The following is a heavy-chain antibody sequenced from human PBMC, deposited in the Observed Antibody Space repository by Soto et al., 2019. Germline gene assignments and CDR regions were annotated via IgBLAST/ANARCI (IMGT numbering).Heavy chain of an antibody. CDR3: ARDAYSSSSMGFDY. J-gene: IGHJ4*02. V-gene: IGHV3-30-3*01. CDR1: GFTFSSYA. D-gene: IGHD6-6*01. CDR2: ISYDGSNK. Sequence: PGGSLRLSCAASGFTFSSYAMHWVRQAPGKGLEWVAVISYDGSNKYYADSVKGRFTISRDNSKNTLYLQMNSLRAEDTAVYYCARDAYSSSSMGFDYWGQGTLVTSPQ.